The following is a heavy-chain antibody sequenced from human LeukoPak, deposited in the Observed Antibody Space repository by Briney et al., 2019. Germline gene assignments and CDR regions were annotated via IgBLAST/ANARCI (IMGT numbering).Heavy chain of an antibody. CDR1: GFTFSSYW. V-gene: IGHV3-7*01. D-gene: IGHD6-13*01. CDR3: ARVPAAAGPGGDAFDT. CDR2: IKQDGSEK. Sequence: GGSLRLSCAASGFTFSSYWMSWVRQAPGKGLEWVADIKQDGSEKYYVDSVKGRFTISRDNAKSSLFLQMNSLRAEDTAVYYCARVPAAAGPGGDAFDTWGQGTMVTVSS. J-gene: IGHJ3*02.